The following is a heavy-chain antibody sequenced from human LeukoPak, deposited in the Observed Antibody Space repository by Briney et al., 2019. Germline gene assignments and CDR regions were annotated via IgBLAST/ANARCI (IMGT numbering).Heavy chain of an antibody. D-gene: IGHD5-18*01. J-gene: IGHJ5*02. CDR1: GGTFSSYA. Sequence: ASVKVSCKASGGTFSSYAISWVRQAPGQGLEWMGGIIPIFGTANYAQKFQGRVTITADESTSTAYMELSSLRSEDTAVYYCARDLQRYSYGHAYNWFDPWGQGTLVTVSS. V-gene: IGHV1-69*13. CDR3: ARDLQRYSYGHAYNWFDP. CDR2: IIPIFGTA.